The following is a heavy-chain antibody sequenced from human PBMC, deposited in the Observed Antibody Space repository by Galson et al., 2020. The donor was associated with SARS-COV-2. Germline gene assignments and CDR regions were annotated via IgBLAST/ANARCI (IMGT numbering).Heavy chain of an antibody. J-gene: IGHJ4*02. CDR2: IYYTGGS. D-gene: IGHD1-20*01. V-gene: IGHV4-59*08. CDR1: GVSISSYY. CDR3: ARHSLSFLIGVITVDA. Sequence: ETSETLSLTCTVSGVSISSYYWSWIRQPPGKGLEWIGYIYYTGGSNQNPSLKSRVTTSMDTSKNQLSLRLSSVTVADTAVYYCARHSLSFLIGVITVDAWGQGTLVTGSS.